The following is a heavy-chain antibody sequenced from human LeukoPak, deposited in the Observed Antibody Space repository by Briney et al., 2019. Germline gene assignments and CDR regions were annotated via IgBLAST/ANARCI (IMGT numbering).Heavy chain of an antibody. D-gene: IGHD3-22*01. CDR2: ISSSGRLM. CDR1: GFTFSEYY. V-gene: IGHV3-11*01. J-gene: IGHJ4*02. CDR3: ANYYYYDSSGYYGPPPYYFDY. Sequence: PGGSLRLSCAASGFTFSEYYINWIRQAPGKGLEWVSHISSSGRLMQYADSVRGRFTITRDNAQNFMSLQMNNLKPEDTAVYYCANYYYYDSSGYYGPPPYYFDYWGQGTLVTVSS.